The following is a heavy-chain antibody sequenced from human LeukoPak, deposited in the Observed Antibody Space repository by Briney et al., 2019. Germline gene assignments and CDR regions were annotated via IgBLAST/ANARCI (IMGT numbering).Heavy chain of an antibody. D-gene: IGHD3-3*01. CDR3: ARDNPTIYDFWSGRNWFDP. CDR2: IYYSGST. CDR1: GGSISSYY. Sequence: SETLSLTCTVSGGSISSYYWSWIRQPPGKGPEWIGYIYYSGSTNYNPSLKSRVTISVDTSKNQFSLKLSSVTAADTAVYYCARDNPTIYDFWSGRNWFDPWGQGTLVTVSS. J-gene: IGHJ5*02. V-gene: IGHV4-59*01.